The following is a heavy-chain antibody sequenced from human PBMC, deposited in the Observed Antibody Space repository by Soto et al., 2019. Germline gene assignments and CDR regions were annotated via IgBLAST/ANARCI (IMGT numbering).Heavy chain of an antibody. J-gene: IGHJ4*02. CDR1: GFTFSSYA. CDR3: AKALFIWLGALGYYFDY. Sequence: GGSLRLSCAASGFTFSSYAMSWVRQAPGKGLEWVSAISGSGGSTYYADSVKGRFTISRDNSKNTLYLQMNSLRAEDTAVYYCAKALFIWLGALGYYFDYWGQGTLVTVSS. D-gene: IGHD3-10*01. CDR2: ISGSGGST. V-gene: IGHV3-23*01.